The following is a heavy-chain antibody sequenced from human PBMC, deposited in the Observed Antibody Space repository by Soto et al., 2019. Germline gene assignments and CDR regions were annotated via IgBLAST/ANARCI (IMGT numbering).Heavy chain of an antibody. CDR2: IDPSDSYT. J-gene: IGHJ6*02. CDR1: GYSFTSYW. V-gene: IGHV5-10-1*04. Sequence: GESLKISCKGSGYSFTSYWINWVRQMPGKGLEWMGRIDPSDSYTRYSPSFQGQVTISVDKSISTAYLQWSSLKASYTAMYYCAGGGVGEFITRTRGYYGMDVWGQGTTVTVTS. D-gene: IGHD3-10*01. CDR3: AGGGVGEFITRTRGYYGMDV.